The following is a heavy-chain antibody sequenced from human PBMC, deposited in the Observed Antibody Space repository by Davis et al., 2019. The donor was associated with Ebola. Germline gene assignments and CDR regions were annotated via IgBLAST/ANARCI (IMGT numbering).Heavy chain of an antibody. Sequence: GSLRLSCAASGFTFSSYAMHWVRQAPGKGLEWVAVISYDGSNKYYADSVKGRFTISRDNSKNTLYLQMNSLRAEDTAVYYCASSDRLGYWGQGTLVTVSS. CDR1: GFTFSSYA. CDR2: ISYDGSNK. CDR3: ASSDRLGY. D-gene: IGHD1-26*01. J-gene: IGHJ4*02. V-gene: IGHV3-30-3*01.